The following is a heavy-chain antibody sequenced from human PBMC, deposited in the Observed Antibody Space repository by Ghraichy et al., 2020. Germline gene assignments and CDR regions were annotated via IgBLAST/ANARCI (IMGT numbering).Heavy chain of an antibody. D-gene: IGHD3-3*01. CDR2: IKRDGSDI. J-gene: IGHJ3*01. V-gene: IGHV3-7*03. Sequence: LSLTCAASGFSLSSYWMAWVRQAPGKGLEWVANIKRDGSDIHYLDSVKARFTISRDNAKNSLYLQMSSLRGEDTAVYYCVRDWTYTNSGLFYDVYDFWGQGTMVTVSS. CDR1: GFSLSSYW. CDR3: VRDWTYTNSGLFYDVYDF.